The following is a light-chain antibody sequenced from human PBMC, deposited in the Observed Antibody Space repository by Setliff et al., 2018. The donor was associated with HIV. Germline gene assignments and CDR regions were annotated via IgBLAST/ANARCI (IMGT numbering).Light chain of an antibody. CDR1: NTGSKS. CDR2: YDS. Sequence: SYELTQPPSVSVAPGKTARITCGGNNTGSKSVHWYQQKPGQAPVLVISYDSDRPSGIPERSSGSNSGNTATLTISRVEAGDEADYYCQVWDSSSDHPYVFGTGTKVTVL. J-gene: IGLJ1*01. V-gene: IGLV3-21*04. CDR3: QVWDSSSDHPYV.